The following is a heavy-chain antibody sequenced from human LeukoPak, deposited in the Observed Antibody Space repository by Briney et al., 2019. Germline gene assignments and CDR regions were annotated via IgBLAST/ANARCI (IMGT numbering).Heavy chain of an antibody. CDR2: MNPNSGNT. V-gene: IGHV1-8*01. D-gene: IGHD3-22*01. CDR3: ATSQYYYDSSGYGYFQH. J-gene: IGHJ1*01. CDR1: GYTFTSYD. Sequence: ASVKVSCKASGYTFTSYDINWVRQATGQGLEWMGWMNPNSGNTGYAQKFQGRVTMTRNTSISTAYMELSSLRSEDTAVYYCATSQYYYDSSGYGYFQHWGQGTLVTVSS.